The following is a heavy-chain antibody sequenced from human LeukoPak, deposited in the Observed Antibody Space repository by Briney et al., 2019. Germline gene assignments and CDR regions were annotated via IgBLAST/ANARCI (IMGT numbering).Heavy chain of an antibody. CDR3: ARDPATVTGTTEGPDY. CDR1: GFTFSTYN. Sequence: GGSLRLSCAASGFTFSTYNMHWVRQAPGKGLEWVALIWSDGSYKYYADSVMGRFTISRDNSKNTLYLQMNSLGAEDTAVYYCARDPATVTGTTEGPDYWGQGTLVTVSS. CDR2: IWSDGSYK. V-gene: IGHV3-33*01. D-gene: IGHD1-20*01. J-gene: IGHJ4*02.